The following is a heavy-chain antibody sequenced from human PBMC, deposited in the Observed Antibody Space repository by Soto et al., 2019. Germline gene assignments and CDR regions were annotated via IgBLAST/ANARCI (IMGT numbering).Heavy chain of an antibody. J-gene: IGHJ5*02. CDR2: INPHGGST. CDR3: ARSSGGNFGIIIEGTNWFAP. CDR1: RDTFTSYY. D-gene: IGHD1-26*01. V-gene: IGHV1-46*01. Sequence: ASVKVSCKAPRDTFTSYYINWVRQAPGQGPEWMGVINPHGGSTAYAQKFKGRVTLTRDTSASTVYMEVSSLTSEDTAMYYCARSSGGNFGIIIEGTNWFAPWGQGTLVTVSS.